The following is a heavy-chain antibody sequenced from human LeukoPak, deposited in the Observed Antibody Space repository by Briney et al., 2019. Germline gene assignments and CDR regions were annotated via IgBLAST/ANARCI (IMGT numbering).Heavy chain of an antibody. J-gene: IGHJ5*02. Sequence: GASVKVSCKASGYTFTSYAIHWVRQAPGQRLEWMGWINAGNGNTKYSQEFQGRVTITRGTSASTAYMELSSLRSEDMAVYYCARGDCSGGSCYTSWGQGTLVTVSS. D-gene: IGHD2-15*01. CDR3: ARGDCSGGSCYTS. CDR2: INAGNGNT. CDR1: GYTFTSYA. V-gene: IGHV1-3*03.